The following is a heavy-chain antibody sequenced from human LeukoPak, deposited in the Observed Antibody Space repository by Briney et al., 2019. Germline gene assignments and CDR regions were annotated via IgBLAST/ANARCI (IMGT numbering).Heavy chain of an antibody. D-gene: IGHD1-1*01. V-gene: IGHV1-58*01. Sequence: TSVTVSFKASGFTFSTSAVQWVRQGRGQRLEWIGWIVVGSGNTNYAQKFQERVTITRDLSTSTVYMELSSLRSEDTAVYYCAADNLLEGYWGQGTLVTVSS. CDR2: IVVGSGNT. J-gene: IGHJ4*02. CDR3: AADNLLEGY. CDR1: GFTFSTSA.